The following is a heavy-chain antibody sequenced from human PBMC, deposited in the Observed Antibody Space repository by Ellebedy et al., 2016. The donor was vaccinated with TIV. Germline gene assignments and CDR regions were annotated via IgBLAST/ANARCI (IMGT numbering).Heavy chain of an antibody. D-gene: IGHD3-10*01. J-gene: IGHJ6*02. V-gene: IGHV3-43*02. Sequence: PAGSLRLSCAASGFTFEDNAIHWVRQPPGQGLEWVSVISGDGGGAYYADSVKGRFTISRDNSKKTLYLQMNSLKTEDTALYYCAKSSRFGELFGIDVWGQGTTVTVSS. CDR2: ISGDGGGA. CDR3: AKSSRFGELFGIDV. CDR1: GFTFEDNA.